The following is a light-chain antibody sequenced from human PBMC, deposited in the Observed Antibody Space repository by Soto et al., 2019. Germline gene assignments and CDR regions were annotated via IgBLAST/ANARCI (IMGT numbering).Light chain of an antibody. Sequence: SALTQPRSVSGSPGQSVTISCTGTSSDVGGYNYVSWYQQHPGKAPKLMIYDVTKRPSGVPDRFSGSKSGNTASLTISGLQADDEADYYCCSYAGSYTWVFGGGTKLTVL. V-gene: IGLV2-11*01. J-gene: IGLJ3*02. CDR3: CSYAGSYTWV. CDR1: SSDVGGYNY. CDR2: DVT.